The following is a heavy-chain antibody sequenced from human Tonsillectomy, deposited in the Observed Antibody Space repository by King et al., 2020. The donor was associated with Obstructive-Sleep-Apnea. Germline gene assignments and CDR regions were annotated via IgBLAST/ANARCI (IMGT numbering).Heavy chain of an antibody. D-gene: IGHD3-3*01. CDR3: TTDRNYAFWSGYQYYFDY. V-gene: IGHV3-15*01. CDR2: IKSKTDGGTT. J-gene: IGHJ4*02. Sequence: QLVQSGGGLVKPGGSLRLSCAASGFTFSNAWMSWVRQAPGKGREWVGRIKSKTDGGTTDYAAPVKGRCTISRDDSKNTLYLQMNSLKTEDTAVYYCTTDRNYAFWSGYQYYFDYWGQGTLVTVSS. CDR1: GFTFSNAW.